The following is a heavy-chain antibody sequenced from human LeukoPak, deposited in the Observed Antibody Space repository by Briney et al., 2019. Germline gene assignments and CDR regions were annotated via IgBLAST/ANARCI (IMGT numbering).Heavy chain of an antibody. CDR3: ARAREMATIMNYYFDY. CDR1: GFTFDDYA. D-gene: IGHD5-24*01. CDR2: ISWNSGSI. J-gene: IGHJ4*02. V-gene: IGHV3-9*01. Sequence: GGPLRLSCVASGFTFDDYAMHWVRQAPGKGLEWVSGISWNSGSIGYADSVKGRFTISRDNAKNSLYLQMNSLRAEDTAVYYCARAREMATIMNYYFDYWGQGTLVTVSS.